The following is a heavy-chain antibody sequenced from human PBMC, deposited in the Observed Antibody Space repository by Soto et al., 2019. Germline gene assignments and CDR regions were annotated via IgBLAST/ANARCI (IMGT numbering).Heavy chain of an antibody. CDR1: GGSISSYY. Sequence: SETLSLTCTVSGGSISSYYWSWIRQPPGKGLEWIGYIYYSGSTNYDPSLKSRVTISVDTSKNQFSLKLSSVTAADTAVYYCARDFIRMDPWGQGIMVTVSS. J-gene: IGHJ6*02. CDR3: ARDFIRMDP. V-gene: IGHV4-59*01. CDR2: IYYSGST. D-gene: IGHD3-16*01.